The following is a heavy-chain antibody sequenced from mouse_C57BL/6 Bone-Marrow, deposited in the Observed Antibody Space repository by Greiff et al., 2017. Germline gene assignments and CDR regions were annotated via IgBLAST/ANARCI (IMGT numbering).Heavy chain of an antibody. CDR1: GYTFTSYW. Sequence: QVQLQQPGTELVKPGASVKLSCKASGYTFTSYWMHWVKQRPGQGLEWIGNINPSNGGTNYNEKFKSKATLTVDKSSSTAYMQLSSLTSEDSAVYYCARARVYYGNYVSFDYWGQGNTLTVSA. D-gene: IGHD2-1*01. CDR2: INPSNGGT. V-gene: IGHV1-53*01. J-gene: IGHJ2*01. CDR3: ARARVYYGNYVSFDY.